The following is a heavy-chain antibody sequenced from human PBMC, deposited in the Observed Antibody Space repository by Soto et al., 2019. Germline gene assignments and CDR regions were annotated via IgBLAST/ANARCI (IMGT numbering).Heavy chain of an antibody. J-gene: IGHJ6*02. CDR3: AREQYSSPLYYYGMDV. CDR2: ISAYNGNT. V-gene: IGHV1-18*01. Sequence: ASVKVFCKASGYTFTSYGISWVRQAPGQGLEWMGWISAYNGNTNYAQKLQGRVTMTTDTSTSTVYMELSSLRSEDTAVYYCAREQYSSPLYYYGMDVWGQGTTVTVSS. D-gene: IGHD6-6*01. CDR1: GYTFTSYG.